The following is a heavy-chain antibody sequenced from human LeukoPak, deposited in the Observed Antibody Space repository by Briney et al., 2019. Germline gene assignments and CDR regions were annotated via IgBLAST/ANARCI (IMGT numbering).Heavy chain of an antibody. CDR3: AKIGNSHDLDY. D-gene: IGHD4-23*01. V-gene: IGHV1-2*06. CDR2: INPNSGAT. Sequence: ASVKVSCKASGYTFTVYFIHWVRQAPGQGLEWMGRINPNSGATDYAQKFQGRVTMTRDTSISTAYMELSSLKSDDTAVYYCAKIGNSHDLDYWGQGTLITVSS. J-gene: IGHJ4*02. CDR1: GYTFTVYF.